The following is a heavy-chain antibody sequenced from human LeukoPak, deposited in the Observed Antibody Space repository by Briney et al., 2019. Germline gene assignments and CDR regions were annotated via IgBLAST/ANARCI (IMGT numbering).Heavy chain of an antibody. V-gene: IGHV5-51*01. CDR2: IYPGDSDT. CDR1: GDSFNIYW. Sequence: GEPLHISCQGSGDSFNIYWIAWVRQLPGKGLEWMGIIYPGDSDTRYSPSFQGQVTMSADKSTSTPYLQWSGLKASDTATYYCARRRIVGSGWYDGSFDMWGQGTMVTVSS. CDR3: ARRRIVGSGWYDGSFDM. D-gene: IGHD6-19*01. J-gene: IGHJ3*02.